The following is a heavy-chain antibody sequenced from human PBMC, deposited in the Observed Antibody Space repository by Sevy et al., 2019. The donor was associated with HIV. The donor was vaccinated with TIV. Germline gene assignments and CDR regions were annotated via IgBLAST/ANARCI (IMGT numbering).Heavy chain of an antibody. CDR2: ISHGGSHK. J-gene: IGHJ4*02. CDR1: GFTFRNFA. D-gene: IGHD6-19*01. Sequence: GGSLSLSCAASGFTFRNFALHWVRQAPGKGLEWVAVISHGGSHKYSADSGKGRFTISRDNSKNTLYLQMNSLRAEDTAMYYCARDPAIYASGWYYFDYWGQGTLVTVSS. V-gene: IGHV3-30*04. CDR3: ARDPAIYASGWYYFDY.